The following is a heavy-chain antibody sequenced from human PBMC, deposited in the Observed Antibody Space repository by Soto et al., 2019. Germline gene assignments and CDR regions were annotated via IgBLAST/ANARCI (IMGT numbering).Heavy chain of an antibody. CDR1: GGFLVESY. D-gene: IGHD3-16*01. CDR2: INHVGGT. CDR3: VRIRYQLPSSVLWLDP. Sequence: SSETPSLTCAVYGGFLVESYCTFIGQPPWKGLEWIGEINHVGGTNYNPSLKSRVTMSVDTSQNQFSLRLISVTAADTAMYFCVRIRYQLPSSVLWLDPWGQGTPVTVSS. V-gene: IGHV4-34*01. J-gene: IGHJ5*02.